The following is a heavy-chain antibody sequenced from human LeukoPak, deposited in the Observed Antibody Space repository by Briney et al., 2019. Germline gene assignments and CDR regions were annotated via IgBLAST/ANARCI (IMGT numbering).Heavy chain of an antibody. CDR3: ARGAYDYVWGSYRYIDY. D-gene: IGHD3-16*02. J-gene: IGHJ4*02. V-gene: IGHV4-39*07. CDR1: GGSISSSSCY. Sequence: SETLSLTCTVSGGSISSSSCYWGWIRQPPGKGLEWIGEINHSGSTNYNPSLKSRVTISVDTSKNQFSLKLSSVTAADTAVYYCARGAYDYVWGSYRYIDYWGQGTLVTVSS. CDR2: INHSGST.